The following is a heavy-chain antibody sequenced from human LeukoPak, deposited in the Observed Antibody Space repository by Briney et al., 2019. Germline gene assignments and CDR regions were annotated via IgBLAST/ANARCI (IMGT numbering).Heavy chain of an antibody. D-gene: IGHD2-15*01. CDR2: ISSSSSYI. CDR3: ARDFAARAEYFQH. J-gene: IGHJ1*01. Sequence: GWSPRLSCAASGCTFSSYSMYWVHQAPGKGLEWVSSISSSSSYIYYADSVKGRFTISRDNAKNSLYLQMNSLRAEDTAVYYCARDFAARAEYFQHWGQGTLVTVSS. CDR1: GCTFSSYS. V-gene: IGHV3-21*01.